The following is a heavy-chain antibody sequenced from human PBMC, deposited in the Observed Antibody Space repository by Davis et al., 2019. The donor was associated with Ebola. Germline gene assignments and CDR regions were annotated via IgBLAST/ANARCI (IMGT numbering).Heavy chain of an antibody. CDR3: ARAYSSTWPEYFQH. CDR2: IYSGGST. J-gene: IGHJ1*01. V-gene: IGHV3-53*01. D-gene: IGHD6-6*01. Sequence: GESLKISCAASGFTFYRYEMNWVRQAPGKGLEWVSVIYSGGSTYYADSVKGRFTISRHNSKNTLYLQMNSLRAEDTAVYYCARAYSSTWPEYFQHWGQGTLVTVST. CDR1: GFTFYRYE.